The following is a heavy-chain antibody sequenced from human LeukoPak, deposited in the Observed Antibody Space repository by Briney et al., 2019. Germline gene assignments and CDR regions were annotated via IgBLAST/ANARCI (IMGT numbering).Heavy chain of an antibody. D-gene: IGHD3-3*01. CDR1: GGSISSSSYY. Sequence: KPSETLSLTCTVSGGSISSSSYYWGWIRQPPGKGLEWIGNIFYSGSTYYNPSLKSRVTISVDTSKNQFSLKLTSVTAADTAVYYCARTSAVLLEWLLDFAFDPWGQGTLVTVSS. J-gene: IGHJ5*02. V-gene: IGHV4-39*01. CDR2: IFYSGST. CDR3: ARTSAVLLEWLLDFAFDP.